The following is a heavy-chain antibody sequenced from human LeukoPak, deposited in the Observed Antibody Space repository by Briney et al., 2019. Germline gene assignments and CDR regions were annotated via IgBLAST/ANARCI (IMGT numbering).Heavy chain of an antibody. J-gene: IGHJ4*02. CDR2: ISSSGSTI. CDR3: APMTVTADY. Sequence: GGSLRLSCAASGFTFSSYEMNWVRQAPGKGLEWVSYISSSGSTIYYADSVKGRFTISRDNAKSSLYLQMNSLRAEDTAVYYCAPMTVTADYWGQGTLVTVSS. D-gene: IGHD4-11*01. CDR1: GFTFSSYE. V-gene: IGHV3-48*03.